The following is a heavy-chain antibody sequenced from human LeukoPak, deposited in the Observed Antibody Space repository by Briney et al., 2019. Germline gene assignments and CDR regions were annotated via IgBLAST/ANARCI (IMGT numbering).Heavy chain of an antibody. J-gene: IGHJ4*02. V-gene: IGHV4-59*08. Sequence: SETLSPTCTVSGGSISGNYWSWIRQPLGKGLEWIGYIFYVGSTIYNPSLKSRVTISVDTSKSQFSLQLSSVTAADTAVYYCARIITGTVALDYWGQGTLVTVSS. CDR1: GGSISGNY. D-gene: IGHD1-14*01. CDR3: ARIITGTVALDY. CDR2: IFYVGST.